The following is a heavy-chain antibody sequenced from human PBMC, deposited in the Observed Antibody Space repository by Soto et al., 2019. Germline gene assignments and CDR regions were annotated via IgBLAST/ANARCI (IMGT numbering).Heavy chain of an antibody. D-gene: IGHD5-18*01. CDR1: GYTFTSYG. CDR3: GRPVDTAMVTVWFDP. CDR2: ISAYNGNT. J-gene: IGHJ5*02. Sequence: RASVKVSCKASGYTFTSYGISWVRQAPGQGLEWMGWISAYNGNTNYAQKLQGRVTMTTDTSTRTAYMELRSLRSDDTAVYYCGRPVDTAMVTVWFDPWGQGTLVTVSS. V-gene: IGHV1-18*01.